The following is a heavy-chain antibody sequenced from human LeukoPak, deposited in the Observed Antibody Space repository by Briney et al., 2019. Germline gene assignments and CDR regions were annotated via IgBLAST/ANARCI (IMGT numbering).Heavy chain of an antibody. Sequence: GGSLRLSCAVSGFGVHTFAMSWVRQAPGKGLEQLASITKYDGRLYYADSVRGRFTISRDTSQNELYLQMNSLRVDDSAIYYCAKDHSADGWPTFEYWGRGTLVTVSS. J-gene: IGHJ4*02. V-gene: IGHV3-23*01. D-gene: IGHD5-24*01. CDR1: GFGVHTFA. CDR3: AKDHSADGWPTFEY. CDR2: ITKYDGRL.